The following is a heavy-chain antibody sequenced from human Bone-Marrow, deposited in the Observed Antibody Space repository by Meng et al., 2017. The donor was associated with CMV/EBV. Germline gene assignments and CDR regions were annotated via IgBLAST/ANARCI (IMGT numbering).Heavy chain of an antibody. D-gene: IGHD6-6*01. V-gene: IGHV3-7*01. CDR2: IKQDGSEK. J-gene: IGHJ5*02. CDR3: AGTIAARRGWLDP. Sequence: GGSLRLSCAASGFTFSSYWMSWVRQAPGKGLEWVANIKQDGSEKYYVDSVKGRFTISRDNAKNSLYLQMNSLRAEDTAVYYCAGTIAARRGWLDPWGQGTLVTVSS. CDR1: GFTFSSYW.